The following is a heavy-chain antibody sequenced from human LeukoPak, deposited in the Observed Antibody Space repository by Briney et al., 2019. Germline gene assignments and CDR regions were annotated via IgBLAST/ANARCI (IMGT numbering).Heavy chain of an antibody. Sequence: EGSLRLSCAASGFTFSDYYMSWIRQAPGKGLEWVSYISSSGSTMYYADSVKGRFTISRDNAKNSLYLQMNSLRAEDTAVYYCARDSGGPSGWSAFDYWGQGTLVTVSS. CDR1: GFTFSDYY. CDR2: ISSSGSTM. D-gene: IGHD6-19*01. J-gene: IGHJ4*02. CDR3: ARDSGGPSGWSAFDY. V-gene: IGHV3-11*01.